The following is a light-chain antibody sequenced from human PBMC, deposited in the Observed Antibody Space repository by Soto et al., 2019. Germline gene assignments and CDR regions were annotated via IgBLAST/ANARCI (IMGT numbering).Light chain of an antibody. J-gene: IGKJ4*01. CDR2: AAS. V-gene: IGKV1-39*01. Sequence: DIQMTQSPSSLSASVGDRVTITCRASQSISSYLNWYQQKPGKAPKLLIYAASSLQSGVPSRFSGSGSGTDFTLIISSVQAVDFTTYYCQQSYCTPLTFGGGTKVEIK. CDR1: QSISSY. CDR3: QQSYCTPLT.